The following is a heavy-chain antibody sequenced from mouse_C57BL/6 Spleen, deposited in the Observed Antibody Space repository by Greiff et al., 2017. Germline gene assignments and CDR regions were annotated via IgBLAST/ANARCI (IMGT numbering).Heavy chain of an antibody. D-gene: IGHD1-1*01. CDR3: ASSYYYGSSYFDY. CDR2: SNPSTGGT. J-gene: IGHJ2*01. CDR1: GYSFTGYY. V-gene: IGHV1-43*01. Sequence: EVQLQQSGPELVKPGASVKISCKASGYSFTGYYMHWVKQSSEKSLEWIGESNPSTGGTSYNQKFKGKATLTVDKSSSTAYMQLKSLTSEDSAVYYCASSYYYGSSYFDYWGQGTTLTVSS.